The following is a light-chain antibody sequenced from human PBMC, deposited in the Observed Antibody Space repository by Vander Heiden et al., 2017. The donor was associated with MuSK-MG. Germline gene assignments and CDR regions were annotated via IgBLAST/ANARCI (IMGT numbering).Light chain of an antibody. CDR1: QSISSW. J-gene: IGKJ1*01. Sequence: DIQMTQSPSTLSASVGDRVTITCRASQSISSWLAWYQQKPGKAPKLLIYKASSLEIGVPSRFSGSGSGTEFTLTISSLQPDDFATYYCQQYNSYSLWTFGQGTKVEIK. CDR3: QQYNSYSLWT. CDR2: KAS. V-gene: IGKV1-5*03.